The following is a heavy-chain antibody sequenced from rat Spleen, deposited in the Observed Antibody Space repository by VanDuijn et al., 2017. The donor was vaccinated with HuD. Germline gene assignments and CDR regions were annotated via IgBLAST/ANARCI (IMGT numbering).Heavy chain of an antibody. D-gene: IGHD3-8*01. CDR1: GFTFSNYY. J-gene: IGHJ3*01. CDR2: ITSSGFTT. Sequence: EVQLVESDGDLVQPGRSLKLSCAASGFTFSNYYMAWVRQAPTKGLEWVAYITSSGFTTYYRDSVKGRFTISRDNANSTLYLQMDSLRSEDTATYYCTTDLANNPVASWGQGTLVTVSS. CDR3: TTDLANNPVAS. V-gene: IGHV5-27*01.